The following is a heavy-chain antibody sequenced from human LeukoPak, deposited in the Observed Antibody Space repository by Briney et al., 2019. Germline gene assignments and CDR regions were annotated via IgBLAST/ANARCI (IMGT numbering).Heavy chain of an antibody. V-gene: IGHV3-7*01. J-gene: IGHJ4*02. D-gene: IGHD1-20*01. CDR3: VREGSNWIFDS. Sequence: GGSLRLSCAASGFTFSSYWMTWVRQAPGKGLEWVANIKGDGSIKAYVDSVRGRFTISRDNAKNSLYLQMNSLGAEDTAMYYCVREGSNWIFDSWGQGTLVTLSS. CDR2: IKGDGSIK. CDR1: GFTFSSYW.